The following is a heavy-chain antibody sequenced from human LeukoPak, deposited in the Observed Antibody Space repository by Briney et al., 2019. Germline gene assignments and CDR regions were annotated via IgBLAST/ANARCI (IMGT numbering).Heavy chain of an antibody. CDR1: GFTFSSYW. CDR2: INEDGSEK. J-gene: IGHJ4*02. Sequence: GGSLRLSCEASGFTFSSYWMSWVRQAPGKGLEWVANINEDGSEKYYVESVKGRFTISRDNAKNSLYLQMNSLRAEDTAVYYCARDSEWGLLRSDYWGQGTLVTVSS. V-gene: IGHV3-7*05. D-gene: IGHD1-26*01. CDR3: ARDSEWGLLRSDY.